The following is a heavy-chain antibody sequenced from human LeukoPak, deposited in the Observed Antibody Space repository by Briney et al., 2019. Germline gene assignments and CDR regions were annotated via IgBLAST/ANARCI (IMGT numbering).Heavy chain of an antibody. CDR2: ISYDGNDK. Sequence: GXSLXLSCAASGFTFSSYGMHWVRQAPGKGLEWVAVISYDGNDKYYTDSVKGRFTISRENSKNTLYLQMNSLRAEDTAVYYCAKDRASIAVAASYYGMDVWGQGTTVTVSS. CDR3: AKDRASIAVAASYYGMDV. CDR1: GFTFSSYG. V-gene: IGHV3-30*18. D-gene: IGHD6-19*01. J-gene: IGHJ6*02.